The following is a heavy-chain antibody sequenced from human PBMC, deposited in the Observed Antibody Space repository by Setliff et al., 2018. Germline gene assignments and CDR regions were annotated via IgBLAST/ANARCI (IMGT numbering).Heavy chain of an antibody. V-gene: IGHV3-23*01. J-gene: IGHJ1*01. D-gene: IGHD3-22*01. CDR1: GFSFSSYA. Sequence: LRLSCAASGFSFSSYAMSWVRQAPGKGLEWVSTIIGSGISTYYSDSVQGRFTISRDNHKNTLHLQMNSLRVDDTAIYYCARGKDYSDGSGYPIFQHWGQGTPVTVSS. CDR3: ARGKDYSDGSGYPIFQH. CDR2: IIGSGIST.